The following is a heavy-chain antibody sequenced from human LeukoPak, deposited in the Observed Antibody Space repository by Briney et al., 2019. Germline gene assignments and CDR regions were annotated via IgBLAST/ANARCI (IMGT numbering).Heavy chain of an antibody. V-gene: IGHV3-23*01. Sequence: PGASLRLSCAASGFTFSNYGMTWVRQAPGKGLEWVSAISESGVTTYYADSVKGRFTISRDNSKNTLYLQMNSLRADDTAVYFCARDPDVADYYYYYGMDVWGQGTTVTVSS. CDR2: ISESGVTT. CDR3: ARDPDVADYYYYYGMDV. CDR1: GFTFSNYG. J-gene: IGHJ6*02.